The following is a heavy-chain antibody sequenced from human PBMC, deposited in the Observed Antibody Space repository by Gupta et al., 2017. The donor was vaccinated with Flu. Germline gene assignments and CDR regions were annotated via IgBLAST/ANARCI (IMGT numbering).Heavy chain of an antibody. J-gene: IGHJ3*02. CDR1: MG. Sequence: MGVSWIRQPPGKALEWLAHIFSNDEKSYSTSLKSRLTISKDTSKSQVVLTMTNMDPVDTATYYCARTRDYGGKRDHDAFDIWGQGTMVTVSS. V-gene: IGHV2-26*01. D-gene: IGHD4-17*01. CDR2: IFSNDEK. CDR3: ARTRDYGGKRDHDAFDI.